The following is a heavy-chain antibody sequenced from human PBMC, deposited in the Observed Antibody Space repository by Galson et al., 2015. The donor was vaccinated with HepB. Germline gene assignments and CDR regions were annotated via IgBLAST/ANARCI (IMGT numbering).Heavy chain of an antibody. J-gene: IGHJ5*02. CDR3: ARDPYYDSSGYPLATNWFDP. CDR1: GYTFTNYG. CDR2: IGAYNGDT. V-gene: IGHV1-18*04. D-gene: IGHD3-22*01. Sequence: SVKVSCKASGYTFTNYGFTWVRQAPGQGLEWMGWIGAYNGDTRYAPKMQGRVTLTADTSTSTAYMELRSLRSDDTAVYYCARDPYYDSSGYPLATNWFDPWGQGTLVTVAS.